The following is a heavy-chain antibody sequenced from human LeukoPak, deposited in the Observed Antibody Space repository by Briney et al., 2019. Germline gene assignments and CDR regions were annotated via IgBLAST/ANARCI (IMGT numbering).Heavy chain of an antibody. CDR2: INPSGGST. J-gene: IGHJ4*02. CDR3: ARDPTHYDSSGYPLDY. Sequence: ASVKVSCKASGYTFTSYYMHWVRRAPGQGLEWMGIINPSGGSTSYAQKFQGRVTMTRDTSTSTVYMELSSLRSEDTAVYYCARDPTHYDSSGYPLDYWGQGTLVTVFS. V-gene: IGHV1-46*01. D-gene: IGHD3-22*01. CDR1: GYTFTSYY.